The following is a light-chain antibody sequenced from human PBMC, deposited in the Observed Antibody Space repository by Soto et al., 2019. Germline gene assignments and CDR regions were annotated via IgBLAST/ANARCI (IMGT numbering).Light chain of an antibody. CDR3: QQYTNWPPIT. CDR1: QSVGSN. CDR2: GSS. Sequence: ILLTQSPATLPVSPGERATPSCRASQSVGSNLAWFQQKPGQAPRLLIYGSSTRATGVPARFSGSGSGADFTLTISNLQSEDFAVYYCQQYTNWPPITFGQGTLLEIK. J-gene: IGKJ5*01. V-gene: IGKV3-15*01.